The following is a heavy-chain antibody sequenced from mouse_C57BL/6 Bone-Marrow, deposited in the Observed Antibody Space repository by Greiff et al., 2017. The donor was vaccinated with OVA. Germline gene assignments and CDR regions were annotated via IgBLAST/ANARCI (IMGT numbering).Heavy chain of an antibody. D-gene: IGHD4-1*01. J-gene: IGHJ3*01. V-gene: IGHV5-12*01. Sequence: EVNLVESGGGLVQPGGSLKLSCAASGFTFSDYYMYWVRQTPEKRLEWVAYISNGGGSTYYPDTVKGRFTISRDNAKNTLYLQMSRLKSEDTAMDYCASPYWDLAWFAYWGQGTLVTVSA. CDR1: GFTFSDYY. CDR3: ASPYWDLAWFAY. CDR2: ISNGGGST.